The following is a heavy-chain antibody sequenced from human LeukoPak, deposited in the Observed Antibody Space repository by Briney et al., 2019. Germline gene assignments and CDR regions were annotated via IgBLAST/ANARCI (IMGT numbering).Heavy chain of an antibody. CDR3: AKEAHYYDKGYYYYYMDV. CDR2: IRYDGSNK. V-gene: IGHV3-30*02. J-gene: IGHJ6*03. CDR1: GFTFSSYG. Sequence: PGGSLRLSCAASGFTFSSYGMHWVRQAPGKGLEWVAFIRYDGSNKYYADSVKGRFTISRDNSKNTLYLQMNSLRAEDTAVYYCAKEAHYYDKGYYYYYMDVWGKGTTVTISS. D-gene: IGHD3-22*01.